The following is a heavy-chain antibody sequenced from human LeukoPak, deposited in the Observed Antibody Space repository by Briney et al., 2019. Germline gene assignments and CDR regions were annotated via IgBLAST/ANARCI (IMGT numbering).Heavy chain of an antibody. CDR1: GFTVSSNY. CDR3: ARAVTSTEGY. Sequence: HPGGSLRLSCAASGFTVSSNYMTWVRQAPGKGLEWVASINEDGSGKHYVDSVKGRFTISRDNAQKSVYLEMNSLRAEDTAVYYCARAVTSTEGYWGQGTLVTVSS. J-gene: IGHJ4*02. V-gene: IGHV3-7*03. CDR2: INEDGSGK. D-gene: IGHD4-17*01.